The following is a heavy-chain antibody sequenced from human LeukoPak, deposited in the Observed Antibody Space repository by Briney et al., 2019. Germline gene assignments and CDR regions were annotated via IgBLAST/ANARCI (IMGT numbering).Heavy chain of an antibody. V-gene: IGHV1-18*01. CDR2: ISAYNGNT. CDR1: GYTFTNYG. D-gene: IGHD6-19*01. Sequence: GASVKVSCKASGYTFTNYGISWVRQAPGQGLEWMGCISAYNGNTNYAQNLQGRVTMTTDTSTSTAYMELRSLRSDDTAVYYCARDETIAVAGTHFDYWGQGTLVTVSS. CDR3: ARDETIAVAGTHFDY. J-gene: IGHJ4*02.